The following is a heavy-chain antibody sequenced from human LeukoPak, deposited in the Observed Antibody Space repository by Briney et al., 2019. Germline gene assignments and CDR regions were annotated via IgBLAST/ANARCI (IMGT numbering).Heavy chain of an antibody. Sequence: PGGSLRLSCAASGFNVSNNYISWVRQAPGQGLEWGSVIYSGGSTKYADSVKARFTISRDISKNTVYLQMNSLRVDDTAVYYCARATLHNWGQGTLVTVSS. CDR2: IYSGGST. CDR3: ARATLHN. J-gene: IGHJ4*02. CDR1: GFNVSNNY. V-gene: IGHV3-53*01.